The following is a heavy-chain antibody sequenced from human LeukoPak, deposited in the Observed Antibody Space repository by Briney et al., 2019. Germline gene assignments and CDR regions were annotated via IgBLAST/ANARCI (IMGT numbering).Heavy chain of an antibody. CDR2: FSGSGGST. D-gene: IGHD3-10*01. Sequence: GGSLRLSCAASGFTFSSYAMSWVRQAPGKGLEWVSAFSGSGGSTYYADSVKGRFTISRDNSKNTLYLQMNSLRAEDTAVYYCAKTPVDGSGVFDYWGQGTLVTVSS. V-gene: IGHV3-23*01. CDR1: GFTFSSYA. CDR3: AKTPVDGSGVFDY. J-gene: IGHJ4*02.